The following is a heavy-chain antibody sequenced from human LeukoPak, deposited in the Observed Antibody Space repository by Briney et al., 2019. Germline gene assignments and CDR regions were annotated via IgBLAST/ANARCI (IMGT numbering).Heavy chain of an antibody. CDR1: GGSISSGGYY. CDR2: IYYSGST. J-gene: IGHJ6*02. CDR3: ARGGDYAAKNYYGMDV. V-gene: IGHV4-31*03. Sequence: TLSLTCTVSGGSISSGGYYWSWIRQHPGKGLEWIGYIYYSGSTYYNPSLKSRVTISVDTSKNQFSLKLSSVTAADTAVYYCARGGDYAAKNYYGMDVWGQGTTVTVSS. D-gene: IGHD4-17*01.